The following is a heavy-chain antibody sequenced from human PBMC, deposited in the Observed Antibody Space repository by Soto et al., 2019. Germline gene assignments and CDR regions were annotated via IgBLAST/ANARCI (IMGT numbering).Heavy chain of an antibody. CDR3: ARTTQIFGVVPHWFDP. D-gene: IGHD3-3*01. CDR1: GGSISSGGYY. V-gene: IGHV4-31*03. CDR2: IYYSGST. Sequence: PSETLSLTCTVSGGSISSGGYYWSWIRQHPGKGLEWIGYIYYSGSTYYNPSLKSRVTKSADTSKNQFSLKLSYVTAADTAVYYCARTTQIFGVVPHWFDPWGQGTLVTVSS. J-gene: IGHJ5*02.